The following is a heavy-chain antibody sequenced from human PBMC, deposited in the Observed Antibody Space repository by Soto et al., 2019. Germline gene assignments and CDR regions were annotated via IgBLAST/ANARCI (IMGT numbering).Heavy chain of an antibody. V-gene: IGHV3-30-3*01. J-gene: IGHJ6*02. CDR3: ARSDCSGGSCYYYYYVMDV. CDR2: ISYDGSNK. CDR1: GFTFSSYA. Sequence: GGSLRLSCAASGFTFSSYAMHWVRQAPGKGLEWVAVISYDGSNKYYADSVKGRFTISRDNSKNTLYLQMNSLRAEDTAVYYCARSDCSGGSCYYYYYVMDVWGQGTTVTVSS. D-gene: IGHD2-15*01.